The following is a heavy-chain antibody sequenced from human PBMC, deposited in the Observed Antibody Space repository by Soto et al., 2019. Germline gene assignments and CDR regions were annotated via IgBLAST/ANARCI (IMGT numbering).Heavy chain of an antibody. CDR1: GYNFSDYY. J-gene: IGHJ4*02. V-gene: IGHV1-2*02. Sequence: ASVKVSCKASGYNFSDYYIHWVRQAPGQGLEWLGWVSPKSGGTNYAQKFKGRVTMTRDTSSNTVYMDLSGLKSDDTAIYYCAKGKSSGWYYFDYWGQGTPVTVSS. CDR3: AKGKSSGWYYFDY. D-gene: IGHD6-19*01. CDR2: VSPKSGGT.